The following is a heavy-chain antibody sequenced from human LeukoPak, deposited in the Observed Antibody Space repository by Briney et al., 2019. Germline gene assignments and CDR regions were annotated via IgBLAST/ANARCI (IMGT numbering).Heavy chain of an antibody. Sequence: KSSETLSLTCTVSGGSISSYYWGWIRQPPGKGLEWIGSIYYSGSTYYNPSLKSRVTISVDTSKNQFSLKLSSVTAADTAVYYCARTIRHKETYYYYYMDVWGKGTTVTVSS. CDR2: IYYSGST. CDR1: GGSISSYY. V-gene: IGHV4-39*07. CDR3: ARTIRHKETYYYYYMDV. D-gene: IGHD3-16*01. J-gene: IGHJ6*03.